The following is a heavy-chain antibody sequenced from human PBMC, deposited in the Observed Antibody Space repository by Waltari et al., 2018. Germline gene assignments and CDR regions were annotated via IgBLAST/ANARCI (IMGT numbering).Heavy chain of an antibody. CDR1: GGSFSGYY. Sequence: QVQLQQWGAGLLKPSETLSLTCVVYGGSFSGYYWGWIRQSPRKGLEWIGEIKHSGSTNNNPALKNRGTISVDTSKNQFSRKVSSVTAADTAVYYCARGGQWKFDYWGQGTLVTVSS. V-gene: IGHV4-34*04. J-gene: IGHJ4*02. CDR3: ARGGQWKFDY. CDR2: IKHSGST. D-gene: IGHD6-19*01.